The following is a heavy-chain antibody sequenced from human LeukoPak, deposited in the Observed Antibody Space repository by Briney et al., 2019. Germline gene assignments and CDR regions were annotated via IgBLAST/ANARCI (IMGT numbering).Heavy chain of an antibody. CDR1: GGTFSSYA. J-gene: IGHJ5*02. Sequence: SVKVSCKASGGTFSSYAISWVRQAPGQGLEWMGGIIPIFGTANYAQKFQGRVTITADESTSTAYMELSSLRSEDTAVYYCARDPLGSGSYYNRRWFDPWGQGALVTVSS. D-gene: IGHD3-10*01. CDR2: IIPIFGTA. CDR3: ARDPLGSGSYYNRRWFDP. V-gene: IGHV1-69*01.